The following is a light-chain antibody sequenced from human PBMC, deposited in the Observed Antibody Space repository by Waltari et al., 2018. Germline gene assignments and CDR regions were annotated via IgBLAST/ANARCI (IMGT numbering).Light chain of an antibody. Sequence: EKVMTQSPATLSVSPGERATLSCRASQSVGSNLAWYQQKPGQVPRLLIYDASTRATGIPARFSGSGSGTEFTLTISSLQSEDFAVYYCQQYDDWPLLFGGGTKVEI. CDR2: DAS. J-gene: IGKJ4*01. CDR1: QSVGSN. V-gene: IGKV3-15*01. CDR3: QQYDDWPLL.